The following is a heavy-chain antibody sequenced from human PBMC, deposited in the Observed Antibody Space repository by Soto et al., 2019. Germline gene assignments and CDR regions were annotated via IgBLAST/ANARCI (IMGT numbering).Heavy chain of an antibody. CDR1: GGTFSTSS. V-gene: IGHV1-69*14. J-gene: IGHJ3*02. CDR2: ILPIFGTA. D-gene: IGHD4-17*01. CDR3: ARGHEYGGNSDAFDI. Sequence: QVQLVQSGAEVKKPGSSMKVSCKASGGTFSTSSINWVRQAPGQRPEWMGNILPIFGTADYAQKFQDRVTXTXDKSTNXAXMXLXSLFSEDTAVYYCARGHEYGGNSDAFDIWGQGTVVTVSS.